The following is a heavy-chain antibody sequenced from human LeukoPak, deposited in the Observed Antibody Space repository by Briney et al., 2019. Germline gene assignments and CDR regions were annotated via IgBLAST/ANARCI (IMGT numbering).Heavy chain of an antibody. Sequence: GGSLRLSCAASGFTFSSYSMNWVRQAPGKGLEWVSYISSSSSTIYYADSVKGRFTISRDNAKNSLYLQMNSLRAEDTAVYYCARSGGSGYYGSGSYRNWGQGTLVTVSS. J-gene: IGHJ4*02. CDR1: GFTFSSYS. D-gene: IGHD3-10*01. CDR3: ARSGGSGYYGSGSYRN. V-gene: IGHV3-48*01. CDR2: ISSSSSTI.